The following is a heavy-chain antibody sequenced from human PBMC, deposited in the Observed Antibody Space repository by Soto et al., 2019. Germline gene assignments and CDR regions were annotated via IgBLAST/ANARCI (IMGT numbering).Heavy chain of an antibody. J-gene: IGHJ4*02. CDR2: IGTSETNT. CDR3: AREELNCGGDCFAF. Sequence: EVHLVESGGGLVQPGLSLRLSCAASGFTFSNYEFNWVRQAPGEGLEWISYIGTSETNTYYAASVKGRFTVSRDDAKSSVYLQMNSLRAEDTAIYYCAREELNCGGDCFAFWGQGALVTVS. CDR1: GFTFSNYE. D-gene: IGHD2-21*01. V-gene: IGHV3-48*03.